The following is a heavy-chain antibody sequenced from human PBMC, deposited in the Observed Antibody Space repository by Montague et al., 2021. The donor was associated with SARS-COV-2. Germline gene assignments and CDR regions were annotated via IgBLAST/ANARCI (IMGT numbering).Heavy chain of an antibody. CDR1: GFSLSTSGMC. J-gene: IGHJ6*02. CDR3: ARIPRAGITFYCHGMDV. CDR2: IDWDDDK. Sequence: PALVKPTQTLTLTCTFSGFSLSTSGMCVSWIRQPPGKALEWLALIDWDDDKYYSTSLKTRLTISKDTSKNQVVLTMTNMDPVDTATHYCARIPRAGITFYCHGMDVWGQGTTVTVSS. V-gene: IGHV2-70*01. D-gene: IGHD3-10*01.